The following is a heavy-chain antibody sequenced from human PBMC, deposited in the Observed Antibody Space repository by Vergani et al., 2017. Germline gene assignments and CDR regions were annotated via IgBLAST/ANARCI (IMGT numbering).Heavy chain of an antibody. CDR3: ARGRGITMLYYCMDV. Sequence: QVQLVQSGAEVKKPGASVKVSCKASGYTFTSYYMHWVRQAPGQGLEWMGIINPSGGSTSYAQKFQGRVTMTRDTSTSTVYMELSSLRSEDTAVYYCARGRGITMLYYCMDVWGQGTTVTVSS. CDR2: INPSGGST. V-gene: IGHV1-46*03. J-gene: IGHJ6*02. CDR1: GYTFTSYY. D-gene: IGHD3-10*01.